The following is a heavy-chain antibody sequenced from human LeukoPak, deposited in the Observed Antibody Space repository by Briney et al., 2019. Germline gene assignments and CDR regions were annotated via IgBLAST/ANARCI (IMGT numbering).Heavy chain of an antibody. CDR2: VHYSGSA. J-gene: IGHJ3*02. CDR1: GGSFSGYY. Sequence: SETLSLTCAVYGGSFSGYYWSWIRQPPGKGLEWIGEVHYSGSANYNPSLKSRVTISVDTSKNQFSLKLSSVTAADTAVYYCAREGDTVTTFRQAFDIWGQGTMVTVSS. V-gene: IGHV4-34*01. CDR3: AREGDTVTTFRQAFDI. D-gene: IGHD4-17*01.